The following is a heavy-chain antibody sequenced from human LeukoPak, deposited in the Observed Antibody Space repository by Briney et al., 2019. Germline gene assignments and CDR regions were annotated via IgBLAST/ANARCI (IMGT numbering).Heavy chain of an antibody. CDR2: ISGSGGST. Sequence: GGSLRLSCAASGFTFSSYAMSWVRQAPGKGLEWVSAISGSGGSTYYADSVKGRFTISRDNSKNTLYLQMNSLRAEDTAVYYCAKTPLFCSSTSCSSFDYWGQGTLVTVSS. CDR3: AKTPLFCSSTSCSSFDY. CDR1: GFTFSSYA. J-gene: IGHJ4*02. V-gene: IGHV3-23*01. D-gene: IGHD2-2*01.